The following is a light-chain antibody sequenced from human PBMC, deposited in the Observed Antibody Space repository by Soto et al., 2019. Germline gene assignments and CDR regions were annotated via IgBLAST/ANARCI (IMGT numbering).Light chain of an antibody. CDR3: QQYNNWPRAT. CDR2: GAS. Sequence: EIVMTQSPATLSVSPGERATLSCRASQSVSSNLAWYQQKPGQAPRLLIYGASTRATGIPARFSGSGSGTEFTLTISSLQSEDFGVYYCQQYNNWPRATFGQGTRLEIK. J-gene: IGKJ5*01. CDR1: QSVSSN. V-gene: IGKV3-15*01.